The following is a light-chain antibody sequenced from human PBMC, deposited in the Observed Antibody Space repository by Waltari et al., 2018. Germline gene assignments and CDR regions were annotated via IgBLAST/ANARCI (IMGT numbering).Light chain of an antibody. CDR3: QQIYSAPRM. J-gene: IGKJ1*01. CDR1: QYINNY. Sequence: DIQMTQSPSSLSVSVGDRVLITCRASQYINNYLNWYQQKPGKAPYLLIYAASTLHVGVPSRFSGSGSGTEFTLTISGIQPEDFAAYYCQQIYSAPRMFGQGTKVEVK. V-gene: IGKV1-39*01. CDR2: AAS.